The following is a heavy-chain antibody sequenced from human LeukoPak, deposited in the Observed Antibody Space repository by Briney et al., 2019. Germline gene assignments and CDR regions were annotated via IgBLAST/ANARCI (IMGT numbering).Heavy chain of an antibody. J-gene: IGHJ4*02. V-gene: IGHV4-59*01. Sequence: SETLSLTCTASGGSIRSYYWSWIRQPPGKGLEWIGYIYYSGSTNYNPSLKSRVTISVDTSKNQFSLKLSSVTAAHTAVYYCARLVYDSSGYYPLIFDYWGQGTLVTVSS. CDR3: ARLVYDSSGYYPLIFDY. CDR1: GGSIRSYY. CDR2: IYYSGST. D-gene: IGHD3-22*01.